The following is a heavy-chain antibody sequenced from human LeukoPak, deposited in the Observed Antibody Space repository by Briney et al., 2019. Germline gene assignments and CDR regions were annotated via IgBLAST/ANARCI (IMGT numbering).Heavy chain of an antibody. D-gene: IGHD2-2*01. J-gene: IGHJ4*02. V-gene: IGHV3-11*01. CDR2: ISNSGDIT. CDR1: GFTVSYKY. Sequence: GGSLRLSCAASGFTVSYKYMSWVRQTPGKGLEWVSYISNSGDITYYSDSVKGRFTISRDDTKKSLYLQMSSLTAEDTAVYYCAIAAAYWGQGTLVTVSS. CDR3: AIAAAY.